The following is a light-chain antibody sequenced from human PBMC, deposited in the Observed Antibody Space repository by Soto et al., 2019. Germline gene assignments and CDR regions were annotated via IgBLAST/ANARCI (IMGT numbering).Light chain of an antibody. CDR2: GAS. J-gene: IGKJ2*03. CDR3: KHSTNWPPYS. CDR1: QDVSTN. V-gene: IGKV3-15*01. Sequence: ETVMTQSPDTLSVSPGESATLSCRASQDVSTNLAWFHHKPGQTPRLVLYGASKRATGIPARCSGSGSGRHFTLSISRLQSEDFGVYSCKHSTNWPPYSFGQGTKVEIK.